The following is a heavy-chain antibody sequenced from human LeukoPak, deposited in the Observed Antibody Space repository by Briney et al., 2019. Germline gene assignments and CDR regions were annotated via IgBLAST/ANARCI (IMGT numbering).Heavy chain of an antibody. J-gene: IGHJ4*02. Sequence: GASLTLSCAASGFTFSSYAMSWVRQAPGKGLEWVSAFSGSGGSTYYADSVKGRFTISRDNSKNTLYLQMNSLRAEDTAVYYCAKLLTTVTTPYFDYWGQGTLVTVSS. CDR3: AKLLTTVTTPYFDY. CDR2: FSGSGGST. V-gene: IGHV3-23*01. CDR1: GFTFSSYA. D-gene: IGHD4-17*01.